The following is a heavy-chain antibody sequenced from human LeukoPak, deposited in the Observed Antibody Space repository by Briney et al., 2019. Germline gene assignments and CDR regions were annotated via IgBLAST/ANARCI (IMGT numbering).Heavy chain of an antibody. CDR3: ASTYSSGWYGGDY. CDR1: GRSFTGYY. D-gene: IGHD6-19*01. V-gene: IGHV4-34*01. Sequence: SETLSLTCAVYGRSFTGYYWGWIRQPPGKGLEWIEEINHTGGTNYNPSLKSRVTISVDTSKNQFSLKLTSVTAADTAVYYCASTYSSGWYGGDYWGQGALVTVSS. CDR2: INHTGGT. J-gene: IGHJ4*02.